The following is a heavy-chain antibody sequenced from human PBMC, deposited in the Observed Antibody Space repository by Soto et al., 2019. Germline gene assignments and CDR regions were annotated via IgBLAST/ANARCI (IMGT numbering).Heavy chain of an antibody. D-gene: IGHD2-15*01. J-gene: IGHJ6*02. Sequence: QVQLVQSGAEVKKPGSSVKVSCKAPGGTFSSYAISWVRQAPGQGLEWMGGIIPIFGTAKYAQKFQGRVTRTADESTSTGYMELSSLRSEDTAGYYWARSQGGSSSLDIYYYYYYGMDVWGQGTTVTVSS. CDR2: IIPIFGTA. CDR3: ARSQGGSSSLDIYYYYYYGMDV. V-gene: IGHV1-69*01. CDR1: GGTFSSYA.